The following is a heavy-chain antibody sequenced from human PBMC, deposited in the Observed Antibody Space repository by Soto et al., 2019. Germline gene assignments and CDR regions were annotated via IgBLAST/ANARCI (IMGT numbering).Heavy chain of an antibody. V-gene: IGHV4-59*01. Sequence: SXTLSLTCSVSGGSISFYYWSWIRQPPVKALEWIGYIYYNGSTNYNPSLKSRVTISLDTSKSHFSLKLSSVTAADTAVYYCARGSNYYGSGSYWLDYWGQGTLVTVSS. CDR2: IYYNGST. CDR1: GGSISFYY. J-gene: IGHJ4*02. D-gene: IGHD3-10*01. CDR3: ARGSNYYGSGSYWLDY.